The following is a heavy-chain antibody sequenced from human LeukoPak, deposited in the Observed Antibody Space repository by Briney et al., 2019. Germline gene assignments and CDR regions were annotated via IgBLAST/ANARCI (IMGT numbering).Heavy chain of an antibody. CDR3: ANTYCSGGSCYWAFDY. CDR2: IKHDGNEK. CDR1: GFTFSSYW. D-gene: IGHD2-15*01. V-gene: IGHV3-7*01. Sequence: GGSLRLSCTASGFTFSSYWMTWVRQAPGKGLEWVANIKHDGNEKYYADSVVGRLTISRDNAKNSLYLQMNSLRAEDTAVYYCANTYCSGGSCYWAFDYWGQGTLVTVSS. J-gene: IGHJ4*02.